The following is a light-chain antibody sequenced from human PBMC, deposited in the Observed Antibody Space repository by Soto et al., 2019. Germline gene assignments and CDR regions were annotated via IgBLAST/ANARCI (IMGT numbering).Light chain of an antibody. J-gene: IGKJ1*01. Sequence: EIVMTQSPATLSVSPGERATLSCGASQSVSSNLAWYQQKPGQAPRLLIYGASTRATGIPARFSGSGSGTEFTLTISSLQSGDFAVYYCQQYNNWPRTFGQGTKVDIK. CDR2: GAS. CDR1: QSVSSN. V-gene: IGKV3-15*01. CDR3: QQYNNWPRT.